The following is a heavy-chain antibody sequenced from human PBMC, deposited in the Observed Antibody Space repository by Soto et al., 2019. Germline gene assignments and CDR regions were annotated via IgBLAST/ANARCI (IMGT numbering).Heavy chain of an antibody. V-gene: IGHV3-23*01. D-gene: IGHD4-17*01. Sequence: EVQLLESGGGLVQPGGSLRLSCAASGFTFSSYAMSWVRQAPGKGLEWVSAISGSGGSTYYADSVKGRFTISRDNSKNTLYLQMNSLRAEDTAVYYCAKDQDYGDYLGVWWDFDYWGQGTLVTVSS. CDR3: AKDQDYGDYLGVWWDFDY. J-gene: IGHJ4*02. CDR1: GFTFSSYA. CDR2: ISGSGGST.